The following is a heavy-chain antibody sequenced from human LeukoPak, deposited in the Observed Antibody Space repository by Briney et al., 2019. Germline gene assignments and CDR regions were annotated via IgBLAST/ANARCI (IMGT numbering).Heavy chain of an antibody. CDR1: GYTFTSYG. Sequence: ASVKVSCKASGYTFTSYGISWGGQAPGQGLGGRGWISATIGNTNYAQKLQGRVAMTTDTSTSTAYMELRSLRSDDTAVYYCAREGPGVYYDFWSGYWRANWFDPWGQGTLVTVSS. CDR2: ISATIGNT. D-gene: IGHD3-3*01. V-gene: IGHV1-18*01. CDR3: AREGPGVYYDFWSGYWRANWFDP. J-gene: IGHJ5*02.